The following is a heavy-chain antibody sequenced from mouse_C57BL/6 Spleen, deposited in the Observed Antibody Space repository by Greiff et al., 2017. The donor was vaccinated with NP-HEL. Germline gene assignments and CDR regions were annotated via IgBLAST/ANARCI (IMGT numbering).Heavy chain of an antibody. CDR2: IHPNSGST. D-gene: IGHD1-1*01. V-gene: IGHV1-64*01. Sequence: VQLQQPGAELVKPGASVKLSCKASGYTLTSYWMHWVKQRPGQGLEWIGMIHPNSGSTNYNEKFKSKATLTVDKSSSTAYMQLSSLTSEDSAVYYCGGITTVVATRDYAMDYWGQGTSVTVSS. CDR1: GYTLTSYW. J-gene: IGHJ4*01. CDR3: GGITTVVATRDYAMDY.